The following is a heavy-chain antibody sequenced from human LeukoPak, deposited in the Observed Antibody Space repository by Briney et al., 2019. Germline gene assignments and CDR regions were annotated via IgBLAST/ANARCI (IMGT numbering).Heavy chain of an antibody. J-gene: IGHJ6*02. Sequence: GGSLRLSCAASGFTFSSYSMNWVRQAPGKGLEWVSSISSSSSYIYYADSVKGRFTISRDNAKNSLYLQMNSLRAEDTAVYYCARDLTLGYCSSTSCLRPYYYYGMDVWGQGTTVTVSS. D-gene: IGHD2-2*01. CDR2: ISSSSSYI. CDR3: ARDLTLGYCSSTSCLRPYYYYGMDV. CDR1: GFTFSSYS. V-gene: IGHV3-21*01.